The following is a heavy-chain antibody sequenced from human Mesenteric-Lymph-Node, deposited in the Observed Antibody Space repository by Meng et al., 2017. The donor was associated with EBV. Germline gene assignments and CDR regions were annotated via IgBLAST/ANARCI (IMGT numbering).Heavy chain of an antibody. Sequence: VQLGGSGGGLIRPGGSLRLSCAASGLTVSSDYMSWVRQAPGKGLEWVSLLYSDGSTYYADSVKGRFTISRDTSKNTLYLQMNSLRAEDTAVYYCARGAVTGTLDYWGQGSLVTVAS. CDR3: ARGAVTGTLDY. J-gene: IGHJ4*02. CDR1: GLTVSSDY. CDR2: LYSDGST. V-gene: IGHV3-53*01. D-gene: IGHD6-19*01.